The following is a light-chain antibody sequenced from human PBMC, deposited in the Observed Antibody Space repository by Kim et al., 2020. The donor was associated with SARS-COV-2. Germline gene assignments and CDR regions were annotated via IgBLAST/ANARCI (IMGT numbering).Light chain of an antibody. CDR2: DAS. V-gene: IGKV3-11*01. CDR1: QSVSTY. CDR3: QQRSNWPPT. Sequence: SFAPGERATLPCMASQSVSTYLAWYQHKPGQAPRLLSHDASNRATGIPPRFSGSGSGTDFTLTISSLEPEDFAIYYCQQRSNWPPTFGGGTKLEI. J-gene: IGKJ4*01.